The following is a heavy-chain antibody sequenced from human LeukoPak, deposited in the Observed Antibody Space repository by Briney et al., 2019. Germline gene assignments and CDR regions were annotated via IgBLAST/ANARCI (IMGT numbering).Heavy chain of an antibody. CDR3: ARANQFGNWFDP. D-gene: IGHD3-16*01. CDR2: ISISGDTT. CDR1: GFTFSSHA. J-gene: IGHJ5*02. V-gene: IGHV3-23*01. Sequence: GGSLRLSCGASGFTFSSHAMTWVRQAPGKGLEWVSAISISGDTTYYADAVRGRFTISRDNSKNTVYLQMNSLRAEDTAVYYCARANQFGNWFDPWGQGTLVTVSS.